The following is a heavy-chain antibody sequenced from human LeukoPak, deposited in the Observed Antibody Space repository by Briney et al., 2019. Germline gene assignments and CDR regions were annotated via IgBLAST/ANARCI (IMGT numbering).Heavy chain of an antibody. Sequence: SETLSLTCTVSGATISSGSYYWSWIRQPAGKGLGWIGRIYTSGSTNYNPSLKSRVTISVDTSKNQFSLKLSSVTAADTAVYYCALYYYDSSGLYYFDYWGQGTLVTVSS. J-gene: IGHJ4*02. CDR2: IYTSGST. V-gene: IGHV4-61*02. CDR3: ALYYYDSSGLYYFDY. CDR1: GATISSGSYY. D-gene: IGHD3-22*01.